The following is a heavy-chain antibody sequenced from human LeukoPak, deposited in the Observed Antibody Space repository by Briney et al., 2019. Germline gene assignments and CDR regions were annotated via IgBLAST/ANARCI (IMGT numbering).Heavy chain of an antibody. J-gene: IGHJ4*02. V-gene: IGHV4-30-4*01. CDR2: IYYSGST. D-gene: IGHD3-22*01. CDR3: ARDRWDIGGSSGYEYYFDY. CDR1: GGSISSGDYY. Sequence: KPSQTLSLTCTVSGGSISSGDYYWSWIRQPPGKGLEWIGYIYYSGSTYYNPSLKSRVTISVDTSKNQFSLKLSSVTAADTAVYYCARDRWDIGGSSGYEYYFDYWGQGTLVTVSS.